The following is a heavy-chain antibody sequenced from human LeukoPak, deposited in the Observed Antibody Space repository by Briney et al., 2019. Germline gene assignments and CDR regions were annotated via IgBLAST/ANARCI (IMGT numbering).Heavy chain of an antibody. D-gene: IGHD3-16*01. J-gene: IGHJ6*03. Sequence: GASVKVSCKASGYTFTSYGISWVRQAPGQGLEWMGWISAYNGNTNYAQKLQGRVTMTTDTSTSTAYMELSSLRSEDTAVYYCARGGTGEGNYVGGAYYYYYYMDVWGKGTTVTVSS. CDR2: ISAYNGNT. CDR1: GYTFTSYG. V-gene: IGHV1-18*01. CDR3: ARGGTGEGNYVGGAYYYYYYMDV.